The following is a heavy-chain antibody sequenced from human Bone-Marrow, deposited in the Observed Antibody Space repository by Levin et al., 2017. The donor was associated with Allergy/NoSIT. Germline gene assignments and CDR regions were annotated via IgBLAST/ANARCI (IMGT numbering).Heavy chain of an antibody. D-gene: IGHD3-10*01. Sequence: GGSLRLSCAASGFIFSNYAMTWVRQAPGKGLEWVSSISASGGGTYYADSVKGRFTISRDKSENTLYLQMNSLRAEDTAVYYCAKGGPRNYYYYGMDGWGQGTAVIVSS. V-gene: IGHV3-23*01. CDR2: ISASGGGT. CDR1: GFIFSNYA. CDR3: AKGGPRNYYYYGMDG. J-gene: IGHJ6*02.